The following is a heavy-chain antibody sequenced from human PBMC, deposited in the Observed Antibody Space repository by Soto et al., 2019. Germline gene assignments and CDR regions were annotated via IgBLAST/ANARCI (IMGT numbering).Heavy chain of an antibody. Sequence: ASVKVSCKASGYTFTSYDINWVRQATGQGLEWMGWINPNSGGTNYAQKFQGRVTMTRDTSISTSYMELSRLRSDDTAVYYCARPPVGGGTTGYYYYCMDVWGQGTTVTVSS. V-gene: IGHV1-2*02. D-gene: IGHD1-7*01. CDR1: GYTFTSYD. CDR3: ARPPVGGGTTGYYYYCMDV. CDR2: INPNSGGT. J-gene: IGHJ6*02.